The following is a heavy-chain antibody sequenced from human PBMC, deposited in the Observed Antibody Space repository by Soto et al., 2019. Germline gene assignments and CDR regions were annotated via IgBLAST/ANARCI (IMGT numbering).Heavy chain of an antibody. Sequence: QVQLVESVGGVVQPGRSLRLSCAASGFTFSSYGMHWVRQAPGKGLEWVAVIWYDGSNKYYADSVKGRFTISRDNSKNTLYLQMNSLRAEDTAVYYCARERAAYYDILTGYYNPYYWGQGTLVTVSS. J-gene: IGHJ4*02. CDR2: IWYDGSNK. CDR1: GFTFSSYG. D-gene: IGHD3-9*01. CDR3: ARERAAYYDILTGYYNPYY. V-gene: IGHV3-33*01.